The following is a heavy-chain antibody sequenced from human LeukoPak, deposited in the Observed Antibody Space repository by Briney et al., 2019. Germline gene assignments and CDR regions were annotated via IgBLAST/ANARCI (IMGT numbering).Heavy chain of an antibody. CDR2: ISPDGSIT. Sequence: PGGSLRLSCAASGFTFSNSWMHWVRQAPGKGLVWVSRISPDGSITGHADSVKGRFTISRDNAKNSLYLQMNSLRAEDTAVYYCARDRWELLSNSYHYCGLDVWGQGTTVTVSS. CDR1: GFTFSNSW. V-gene: IGHV3-74*01. J-gene: IGHJ6*02. D-gene: IGHD2-15*01. CDR3: ARDRWELLSNSYHYCGLDV.